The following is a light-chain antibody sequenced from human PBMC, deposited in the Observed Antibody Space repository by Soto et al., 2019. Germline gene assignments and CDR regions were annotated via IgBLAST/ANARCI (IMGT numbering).Light chain of an antibody. Sequence: QSALTQPASVSGCPGQSITISCTGPSGDVLSYDAVSWYQHHPGKAPKLLIYEGTKRPSGVSDRFSGPKSGHMASLTISGLQAEDEADYYCCLYASDNGRLFGGGTKLTVL. CDR3: CLYASDNGRL. V-gene: IGLV2-23*01. CDR1: SGDVLSYDA. CDR2: EGT. J-gene: IGLJ2*01.